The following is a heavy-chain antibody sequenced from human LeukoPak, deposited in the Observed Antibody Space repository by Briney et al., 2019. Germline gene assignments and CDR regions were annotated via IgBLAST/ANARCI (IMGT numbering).Heavy chain of an antibody. J-gene: IGHJ4*02. CDR2: INPSGGST. D-gene: IGHD1-1*01. CDR3: AREGVDWNHSVYYFDY. CDR1: GYTFTSYY. V-gene: IGHV1-46*01. Sequence: ASVKVSCKASGYTFTSYYMHWVRQAPGQGLEWMGIINPSGGSTSYAQKFQGRVTMTRDTSISTAYMELSRLRSDDTAVYYCAREGVDWNHSVYYFDYWGQGTLVTVSS.